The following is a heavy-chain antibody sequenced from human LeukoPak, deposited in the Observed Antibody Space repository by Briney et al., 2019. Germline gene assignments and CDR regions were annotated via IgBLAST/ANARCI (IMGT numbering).Heavy chain of an antibody. CDR1: GFTFSTYA. CDR3: ARGSGYTYGFLMDV. V-gene: IGHV3-23*01. Sequence: GGSLRLSCAASGFTFSTYAMSWVRQAPGKGLEWVSAISGSAGSTYYADSVKGRFTISRDNFKNTLYLQMNSLRAEDTAVYYCARGSGYTYGFLMDVWGKGTTVTISS. CDR2: ISGSAGST. J-gene: IGHJ6*03. D-gene: IGHD5-18*01.